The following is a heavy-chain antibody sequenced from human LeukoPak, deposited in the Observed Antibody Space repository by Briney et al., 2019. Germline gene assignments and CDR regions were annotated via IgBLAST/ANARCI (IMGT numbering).Heavy chain of an antibody. CDR3: ARRRGYSYGYEDS. Sequence: GGSLRLSCGASGFTFSSFGMHWVRQAPGKGLGWVAFIRFDGSNKYYADSVKGRFTISRDNSKNTLYLQMNSLRAEDTAVYYCARRRGYSYGYEDSWGQGTLVTVSS. D-gene: IGHD5-18*01. J-gene: IGHJ4*02. CDR2: IRFDGSNK. CDR1: GFTFSSFG. V-gene: IGHV3-30*02.